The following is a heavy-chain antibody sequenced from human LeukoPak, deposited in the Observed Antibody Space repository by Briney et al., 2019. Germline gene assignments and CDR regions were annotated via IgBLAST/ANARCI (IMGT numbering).Heavy chain of an antibody. CDR3: ARDRYGSGRYFDY. D-gene: IGHD3-10*01. J-gene: IGHJ4*02. CDR1: GGSISSSSYY. Sequence: SETLSLTCTVSGGSISSSSYYWGWIRQPPGKGLEWIGSIYHSGSTYYNPSLKSRVTISVDTSKNQFSLKLSSVTAADTAVYYCARDRYGSGRYFDYWGQGTLVTVSS. V-gene: IGHV4-39*07. CDR2: IYHSGST.